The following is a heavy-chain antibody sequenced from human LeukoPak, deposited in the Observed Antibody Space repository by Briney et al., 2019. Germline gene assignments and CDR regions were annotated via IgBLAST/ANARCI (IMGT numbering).Heavy chain of an antibody. CDR3: WDDILTGGNGDAFDI. CDR1: GGSISSGSYY. J-gene: IGHJ3*02. V-gene: IGHV4-39*07. Sequence: PSETLSLTCTVSGGSISSGSYYWGWIRQPPGKGLEWIGSIYHSGSTYYNPSLKSRVTISVDTSKNQFSLKLSSVTAADTAVYYCWDDILTGGNGDAFDIWGQGTMVTVSS. D-gene: IGHD3-9*01. CDR2: IYHSGST.